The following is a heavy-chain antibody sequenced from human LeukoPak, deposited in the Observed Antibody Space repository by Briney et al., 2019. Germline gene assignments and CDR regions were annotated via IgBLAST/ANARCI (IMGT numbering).Heavy chain of an antibody. J-gene: IGHJ4*02. V-gene: IGHV3-30*03. CDR2: ISSDGNDK. CDR3: ARDRGHSGYDLYDY. Sequence: GGSLRLSCAASGVTFSSYGMHWVRQAPGKGLGWVALISSDGNDKLYGDSVKGRFTISRDTAKDSLYLQMNSLRVEDTAIYYCARDRGHSGYDLYDYWGQGTLVTVSS. CDR1: GVTFSSYG. D-gene: IGHD5-12*01.